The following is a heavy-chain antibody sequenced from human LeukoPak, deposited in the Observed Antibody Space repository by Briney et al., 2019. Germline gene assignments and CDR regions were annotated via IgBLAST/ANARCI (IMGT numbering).Heavy chain of an antibody. D-gene: IGHD3-22*01. CDR1: GYTFTGYY. CDR3: ARDSAVYDSSGYYLHAFDI. J-gene: IGHJ3*02. V-gene: IGHV1-2*02. CDR2: INPNSGGT. Sequence: ASVKVSCKASGYTFTGYYMHWVRQAPGQGLEWMGWINPNSGGTKCAQNFQGRVTMTRDTSISTAYMELSRLRSDDTAVYYCARDSAVYDSSGYYLHAFDICGQGTMVTVSS.